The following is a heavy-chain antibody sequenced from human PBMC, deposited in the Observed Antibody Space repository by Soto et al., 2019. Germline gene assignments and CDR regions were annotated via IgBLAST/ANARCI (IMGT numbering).Heavy chain of an antibody. V-gene: IGHV3-23*01. CDR2: ISGSGVIK. J-gene: IGHJ5*02. CDR3: AKDLTSMVRVVLPSP. CDR1: GFTFSKYA. Sequence: EVQLLQSGGGWVQPGGSLRLSCAASGFTFSKYAMAWVRQAPGKGLEWVSSISGSGVIKYYADSVQGRFTISRDNSNNTLSVQMNSLRIEDTAIYSCAKDLTSMVRVVLPSPWGQGILVTVSS. D-gene: IGHD3-10*01.